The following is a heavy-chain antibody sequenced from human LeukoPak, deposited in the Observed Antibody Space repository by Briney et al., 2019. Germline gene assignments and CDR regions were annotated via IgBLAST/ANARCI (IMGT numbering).Heavy chain of an antibody. J-gene: IGHJ4*02. V-gene: IGHV4-39*01. Sequence: PSETLSLTCTVSGDSLRKSTFYWVWIRQPPGKGLEWIGSIYYSGGADYNPSLQSRVTISVDTSKNQFSLKLSSVTAADTAVYYCARLRRSGYYVDYWGQGTLVTVSS. CDR3: ARLRRSGYYVDY. CDR2: IYYSGGA. D-gene: IGHD3-22*01. CDR1: GDSLRKSTFY.